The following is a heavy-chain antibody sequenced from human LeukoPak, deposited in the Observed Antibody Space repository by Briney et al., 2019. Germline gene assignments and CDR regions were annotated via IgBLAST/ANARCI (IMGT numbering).Heavy chain of an antibody. J-gene: IGHJ3*02. CDR1: GFTFSNYA. D-gene: IGHD3-22*01. CDR3: AKIMIVVVVDAFDI. Sequence: GGSLRLSCAASGFTFSNYAMSWVRQAPGKGLEWVSAISGSGGSTYYADSVKGRFTTSRDSSKNTLYLQMNSLRAEDTAVYYCAKIMIVVVVDAFDIWGQGKMVSVSS. V-gene: IGHV3-23*01. CDR2: ISGSGGST.